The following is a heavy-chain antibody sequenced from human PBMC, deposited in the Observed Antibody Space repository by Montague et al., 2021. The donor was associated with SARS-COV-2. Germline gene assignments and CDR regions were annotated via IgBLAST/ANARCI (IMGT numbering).Heavy chain of an antibody. CDR3: ARLPYFYDSTHAFDI. V-gene: IGHV3-11*01. J-gene: IGHJ3*02. D-gene: IGHD3-22*01. CDR1: GLTFSDYY. Sequence: SLRLSCAASGLTFSDYYMSWIRQAPGKGLEWVSHISSSGSTINYADSVKGRFTISRDNAKNSLYLQMNSLRAEDTALYYCARLPYFYDSTHAFDIWGQGTMVTVSS. CDR2: ISSSGSTI.